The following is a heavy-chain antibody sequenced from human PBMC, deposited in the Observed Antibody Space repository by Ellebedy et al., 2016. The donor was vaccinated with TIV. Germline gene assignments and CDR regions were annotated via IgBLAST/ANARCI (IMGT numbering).Heavy chain of an antibody. J-gene: IGHJ4*02. D-gene: IGHD4-23*01. CDR2: IRGNAGSP. V-gene: IGHV3-23*01. Sequence: GESLKISXVASGFNFNNYVMSWVRQAPGKGLEWISGIRGNAGSPYYPDSVKGRFTISRDNSKNTLYVQMNSLRVDDMAIYYCAKARLMTTVVNPFDSWGQGTLVAVSS. CDR1: GFNFNNYV. CDR3: AKARLMTTVVNPFDS.